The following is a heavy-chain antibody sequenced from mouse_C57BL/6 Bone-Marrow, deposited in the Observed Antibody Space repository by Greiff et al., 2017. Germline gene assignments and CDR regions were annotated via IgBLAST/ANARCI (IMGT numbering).Heavy chain of an antibody. CDR2: ISNGGGST. J-gene: IGHJ4*01. CDR1: GFTFSDYY. V-gene: IGHV5-12*01. CDR3: ARGLPPYYAMDY. D-gene: IGHD2-4*01. Sequence: EVKLVESGGGLVQPGGSLKLSCAASGFTFSDYYMYWVRQTPEKRLEWVAYISNGGGSTYYPDTVKGRFTISRDNAKNTLYLQMSRLKSEDTAMYYCARGLPPYYAMDYWGQGTSVTVSS.